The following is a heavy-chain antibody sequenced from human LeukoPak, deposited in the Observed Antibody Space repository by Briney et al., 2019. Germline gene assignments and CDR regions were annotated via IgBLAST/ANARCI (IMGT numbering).Heavy chain of an antibody. Sequence: PGGSLRLSCAATGFAFGDCEMNWVRQAPGQGLEWIASISSSGATTHYADSVKGRFGISRDNAKNSLFLQMSSLSAEDTATYFCASGLWGAFDIWAQGTMVSVSS. V-gene: IGHV3-48*03. CDR3: ASGLWGAFDI. CDR1: GFAFGDCE. J-gene: IGHJ3*02. CDR2: ISSSGATT. D-gene: IGHD3-16*01.